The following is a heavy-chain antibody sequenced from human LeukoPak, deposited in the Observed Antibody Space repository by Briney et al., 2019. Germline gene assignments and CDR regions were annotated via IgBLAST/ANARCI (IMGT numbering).Heavy chain of an antibody. J-gene: IGHJ6*02. V-gene: IGHV1-69*13. CDR1: GGTFSRYA. Sequence: ASVKVSCKACGGTFSRYAISWVRQAPGQGLEWMGGIIPIFGTANYAQKFQGRVTITADESTSTAYMELSSLRSEDTAVFYCARGQNLYYYYYGMDVWGQGTTVTVSS. CDR2: IIPIFGTA. CDR3: ARGQNLYYYYYGMDV.